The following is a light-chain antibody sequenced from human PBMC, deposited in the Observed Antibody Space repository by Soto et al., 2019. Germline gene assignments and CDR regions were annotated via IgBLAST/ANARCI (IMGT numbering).Light chain of an antibody. Sequence: NFMLTQPHSVSESPGKTVTISCTGSSGSIASNYVQWFQQRPGSAPTTVIYEDNKRPSGVPDRFSGSIDSSSNSASLTISGLKTEDEADYYCQSYGDNNRVFGGGTKLTVL. CDR2: EDN. CDR1: SGSIASNY. J-gene: IGLJ3*02. CDR3: QSYGDNNRV. V-gene: IGLV6-57*02.